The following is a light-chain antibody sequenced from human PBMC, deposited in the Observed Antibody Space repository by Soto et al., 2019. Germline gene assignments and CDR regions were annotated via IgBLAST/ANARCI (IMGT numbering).Light chain of an antibody. CDR1: QSLVDSDGNTY. CDR2: KIS. J-gene: IGKJ1*01. CDR3: MQSTQYPRT. Sequence: EIVMTQTPLSAAVALGQPASISCKSSQSLVDSDGNTYLSWLQQRPGQPPRLLIYKISNRFSGVPDRFSGFGAGTDFTLKISRVEPEDAGVYYCMQSTQYPRTFGQGTKVEIK. V-gene: IGKV2-24*01.